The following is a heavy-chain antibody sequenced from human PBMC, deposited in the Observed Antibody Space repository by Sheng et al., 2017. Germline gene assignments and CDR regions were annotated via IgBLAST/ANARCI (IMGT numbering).Heavy chain of an antibody. CDR2: MYHGGST. J-gene: IGHJ2*01. V-gene: IGHV4-38-2*02. CDR3: ARGLAFSYWYFDL. CDR1: GYSISSGYY. Sequence: QVQLQESGPGLVKPSETLSLTCTVSGYSISSGYYWGWIWQPPGKGLEWIGSMYHGGSTYYNPSLKSRVTISVDTSKNQLSLKLISVTAADTAVYYCARGLAFSYWYFDLWGRGTRGHCLL.